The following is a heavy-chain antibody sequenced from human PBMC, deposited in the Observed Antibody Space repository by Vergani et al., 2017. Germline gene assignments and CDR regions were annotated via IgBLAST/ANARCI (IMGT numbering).Heavy chain of an antibody. CDR2: IYYSGST. J-gene: IGHJ5*02. V-gene: IGHV4-59*12. CDR3: ARACPVAAAGTDNNWFDP. D-gene: IGHD6-13*01. Sequence: QVQLQESGPGLVKPSETLSLTCTVSGGSISSYYWSWIRQPPGKGLEWIGYIYYSGSTNYNPSLKSRVTISVDTSKNQFSLKLSSVTAADTAVYYCARACPVAAAGTDNNWFDPWGQGTLVTVSS. CDR1: GGSISSYY.